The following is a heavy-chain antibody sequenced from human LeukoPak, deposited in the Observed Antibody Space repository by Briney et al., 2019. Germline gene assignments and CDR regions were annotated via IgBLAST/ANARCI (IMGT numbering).Heavy chain of an antibody. V-gene: IGHV3-20*04. CDR3: ARNRFLEWLLFDY. Sequence: GGSLRLSCAASGFTFDDYGMSWVRHAPGKGLEGVSGINWNGGSTGYADSVKGRFTISRDNATTSLYLQMNSLRAEDTALYYCARNRFLEWLLFDYWGQGTLVTVSS. CDR1: GFTFDDYG. J-gene: IGHJ4*02. D-gene: IGHD3-3*01. CDR2: INWNGGST.